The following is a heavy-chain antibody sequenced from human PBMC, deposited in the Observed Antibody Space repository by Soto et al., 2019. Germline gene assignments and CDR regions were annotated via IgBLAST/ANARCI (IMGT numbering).Heavy chain of an antibody. CDR2: ISYDGGNK. D-gene: IGHD3-10*02. CDR1: GFTFSSYA. V-gene: IGHV3-30-3*01. J-gene: IGHJ4*02. Sequence: QVQLVESGGGVVQSGRSLRLSCAASGFTFSSYAMHWVRQAPGKGLEWVAVISYDGGNKYYTDSVKGRFTISRDNSKNTLYLQMNSLRTEDTAVYYCARDVRGSHFDYWGQGTLVTVSS. CDR3: ARDVRGSHFDY.